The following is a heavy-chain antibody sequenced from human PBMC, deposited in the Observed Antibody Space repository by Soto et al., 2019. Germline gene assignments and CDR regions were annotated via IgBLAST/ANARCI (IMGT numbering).Heavy chain of an antibody. D-gene: IGHD2-15*01. CDR1: SGSLSGYY. V-gene: IGHV4-34*01. Sequence: SETLSLTCSLYSGSLSGYYWSWIRQPPGKGLEWIGEISPSGTTNYSPSLKSRVSISVDTSKNQFSLNLTSLTAADTAVYYCVRRDCSGGSCVFDNWGQGIPVTVSS. CDR3: VRRDCSGGSCVFDN. CDR2: ISPSGTT. J-gene: IGHJ4*02.